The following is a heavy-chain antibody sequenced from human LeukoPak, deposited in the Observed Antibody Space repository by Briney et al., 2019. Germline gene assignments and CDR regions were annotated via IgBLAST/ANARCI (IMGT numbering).Heavy chain of an antibody. V-gene: IGHV3-74*01. CDR1: GFTFSSYW. J-gene: IGHJ4*02. CDR3: ARSDHYHDNSGYDV. CDR2: IDSFGSSK. Sequence: PGGSLRLSCAASGFTFSSYWMHWVRQAPGKGLVWVSRIDSFGSSKNYADSVRGRFTISRDNAKNTLYLQMSSLRADDMAVYYCARSDHYHDNSGYDVWGQGTLVTVSS. D-gene: IGHD3-22*01.